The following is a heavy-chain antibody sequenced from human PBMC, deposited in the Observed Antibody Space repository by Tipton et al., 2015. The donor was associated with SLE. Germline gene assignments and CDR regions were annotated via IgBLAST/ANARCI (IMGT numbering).Heavy chain of an antibody. CDR2: IYSGGST. V-gene: IGHV3-66*01. D-gene: IGHD6-19*01. CDR1: GFTVSSNY. J-gene: IGHJ5*02. Sequence: SLRLSCAASGFTVSSNYMSGVRQAPGKGLEWVSVIYSGGSTYYADSVKGRFTISRDNSKSTLYLQMNSLRAEDTAVYYCARYFPAGLYSSGWSWGQGTLVTVSS. CDR3: ARYFPAGLYSSGWS.